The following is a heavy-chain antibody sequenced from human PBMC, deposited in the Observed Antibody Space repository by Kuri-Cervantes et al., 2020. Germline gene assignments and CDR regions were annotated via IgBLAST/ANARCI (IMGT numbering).Heavy chain of an antibody. Sequence: SGPTLVKPTQTLTLTCTFSGFSLNTGGVGVGWIRQPPGKALEWLALIYWDDDKRYSTSLKTRLTISKDTSKNQVVLTMTNMGPVDTATYYCARSERGYSLDYWGQGTLVTVSS. D-gene: IGHD5-24*01. CDR3: ARSERGYSLDY. V-gene: IGHV2-5*02. CDR2: IYWDDDK. J-gene: IGHJ4*02. CDR1: GFSLNTGGVG.